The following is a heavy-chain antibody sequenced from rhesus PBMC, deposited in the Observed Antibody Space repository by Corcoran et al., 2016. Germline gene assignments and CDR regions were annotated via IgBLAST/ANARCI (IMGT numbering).Heavy chain of an antibody. CDR1: GGTISSGYCY. CDR2: IYSKSCRT. Sequence: QVQLQESGPGVVKPSETLSLTCAVSGGTISSGYCYWSWIRQPPGKGLEWIGGIYSKSCRTHYNPSLKSRVNVSKDPSKHQFSLKLSSVTATDTAVYYCARESPTVTDFDYWGQGVLVTVSS. V-gene: IGHV4S12*01. J-gene: IGHJ4*01. CDR3: ARESPTVTDFDY. D-gene: IGHD4-23*01.